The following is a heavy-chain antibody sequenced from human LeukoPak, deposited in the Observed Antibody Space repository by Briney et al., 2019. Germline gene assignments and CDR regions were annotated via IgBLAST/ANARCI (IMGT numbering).Heavy chain of an antibody. D-gene: IGHD2-21*02. Sequence: KTSETLSLTCTVSGGSISSYYWSWIRQPPGKGLEWIGYNYYSGSTKSNPSLKSRVTISVDTSKNRFSLKLSSVTAADTAVYYCARHGGDWVFDYWGQGTLVTVSS. V-gene: IGHV4-59*08. J-gene: IGHJ4*02. CDR1: GGSISSYY. CDR3: ARHGGDWVFDY. CDR2: NYYSGST.